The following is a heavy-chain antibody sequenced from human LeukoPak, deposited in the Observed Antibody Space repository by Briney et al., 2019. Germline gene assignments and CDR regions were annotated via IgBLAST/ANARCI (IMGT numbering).Heavy chain of an antibody. D-gene: IGHD4-23*01. J-gene: IGHJ5*02. CDR1: GGSISSYY. V-gene: IGHV4-59*01. CDR2: IYYSGST. Sequence: SETLSLTCTVSGGSISSYYWSWIRQPPGKGLEWIGYIYYSGSTNYNPSLKSRVTISVDTSKNQFSLKLSSVTAEDTAVYYCARDNSVEDTAWWFDPWGQGILVTVSS. CDR3: ARDNSVEDTAWWFDP.